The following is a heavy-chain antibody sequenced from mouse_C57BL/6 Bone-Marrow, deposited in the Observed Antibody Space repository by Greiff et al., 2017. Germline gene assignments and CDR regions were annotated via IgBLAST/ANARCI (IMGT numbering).Heavy chain of an antibody. Sequence: EVQGVESGGGLVQPKGSLKLSCAASGFSFNTYAMNWVRQAPGKGLEWVARIRSKSNNYATYYADSVKDRFTISRDDSESMLYLQMNNLKTEDTAMYYCVRQTHLYFGVWGTGATVTVAS. V-gene: IGHV10-1*01. J-gene: IGHJ1*03. CDR2: IRSKSNNYAT. CDR3: VRQTHLYFGV. CDR1: GFSFNTYA.